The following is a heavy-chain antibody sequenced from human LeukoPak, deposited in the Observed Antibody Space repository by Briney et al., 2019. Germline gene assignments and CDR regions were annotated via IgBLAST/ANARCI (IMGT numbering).Heavy chain of an antibody. Sequence: GRSLRLSCAASGFTFSSYGMHWVRQAPGKGLEWVAVIWYDGSNKYYADSVKGRFTISRDNSKSTLYLQMNSLRAEDTAVYYCASYVLGDAFDIWGQGTMVTVSS. CDR1: GFTFSSYG. V-gene: IGHV3-33*01. D-gene: IGHD3-3*02. CDR2: IWYDGSNK. J-gene: IGHJ3*02. CDR3: ASYVLGDAFDI.